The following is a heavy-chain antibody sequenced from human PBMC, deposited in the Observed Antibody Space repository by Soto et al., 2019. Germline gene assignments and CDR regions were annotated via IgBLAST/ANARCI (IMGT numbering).Heavy chain of an antibody. CDR2: NSYDGSNK. V-gene: IGHV3-30*18. CDR3: AKALGELSPESYDY. D-gene: IGHD3-16*02. Sequence: HPGGSLRLSCAASGFSFSSFGMHWVRQAPGKGLEWVAFNSYDGSNKYYADSVKGRFTISRDSSEKTLYLQMNSLRPEDTAVYYCAKALGELSPESYDYWGQGTLVTVSS. J-gene: IGHJ4*02. CDR1: GFSFSSFG.